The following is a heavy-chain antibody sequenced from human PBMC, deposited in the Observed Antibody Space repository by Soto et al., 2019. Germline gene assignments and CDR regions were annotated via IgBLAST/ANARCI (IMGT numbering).Heavy chain of an antibody. V-gene: IGHV3-9*01. D-gene: IGHD2-2*01. Sequence: PGGSLRLSCAASGFTFDDYAMHWVRQAPGKGLEWVSGISWNSGSIGYADSVKGRFTISRDNAKNSLYLQMNSLRAEDTALYYCAKVGLPAAMLELYDAFDIWGQGTMVTVSS. CDR3: AKVGLPAAMLELYDAFDI. J-gene: IGHJ3*02. CDR2: ISWNSGSI. CDR1: GFTFDDYA.